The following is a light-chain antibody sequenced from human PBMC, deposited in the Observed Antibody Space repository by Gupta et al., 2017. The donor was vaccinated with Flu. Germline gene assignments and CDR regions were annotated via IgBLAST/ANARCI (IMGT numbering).Light chain of an antibody. CDR2: AGS. Sequence: SSLSASVGDRGTSTCLASQNIDNDLNWYQQKPGKAPQLLVFAGSKRDSGVPARFSGSGSGTDFTLTINRLQPEDFVAYYCQQSYHLPCTFGQGTKVEIK. V-gene: IGKV1-39*01. CDR1: QNIDND. J-gene: IGKJ2*02. CDR3: QQSYHLPCT.